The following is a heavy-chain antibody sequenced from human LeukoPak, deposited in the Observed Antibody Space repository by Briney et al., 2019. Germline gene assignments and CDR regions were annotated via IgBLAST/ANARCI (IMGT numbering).Heavy chain of an antibody. CDR2: IQFDGSNI. J-gene: IGHJ4*02. V-gene: IGHV3-30*02. Sequence: GGSLRLSCAASGLIFSSYDMHWVRQAPGKGLYWVAFIQFDGSNIVYADSVKGRFTISRDNSKNTLYLQMNSLRVEDTAVYYCAKDRDRTAWYSDSWGQGTLVTVSS. CDR3: AKDRDRTAWYSDS. CDR1: GLIFSSYD. D-gene: IGHD1-1*01.